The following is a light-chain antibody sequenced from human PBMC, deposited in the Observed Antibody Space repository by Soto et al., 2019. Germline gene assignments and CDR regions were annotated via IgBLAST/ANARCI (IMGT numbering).Light chain of an antibody. V-gene: IGKV3-15*01. Sequence: EVVMTQSPASLSVSPGERATLSCRASQSVTTNLAWYQQKPGQAPRLLIYGTSNRAAGVPARHSGSRSGTDFTLTISSLQSEDFAVYYCQQYNNWPRTFGQGTKVDIK. J-gene: IGKJ1*01. CDR3: QQYNNWPRT. CDR2: GTS. CDR1: QSVTTN.